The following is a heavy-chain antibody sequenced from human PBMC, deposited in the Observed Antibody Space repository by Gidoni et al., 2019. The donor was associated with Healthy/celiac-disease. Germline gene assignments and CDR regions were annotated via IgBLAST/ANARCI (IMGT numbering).Heavy chain of an antibody. CDR3: ARGNNSSGWYYY. CDR1: GFPFSSYA. J-gene: IGHJ4*02. V-gene: IGHV3-30-3*01. CDR2: ISYDGSNK. D-gene: IGHD6-19*01. Sequence: QVQLVESGGGVVQPGRSLRLSCAASGFPFSSYAMHWVRQAPGKGLEWVAVISYDGSNKYYADSVKGRFTISRDNSKNTLYLQMNSLRAEDTAVYYCARGNNSSGWYYYWGQGTLVTVS.